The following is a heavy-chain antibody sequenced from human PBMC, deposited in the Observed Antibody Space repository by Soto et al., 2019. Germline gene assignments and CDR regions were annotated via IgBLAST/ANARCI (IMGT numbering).Heavy chain of an antibody. Sequence: ASVKVSCKASGYTFTSYYMHWVRQAPGQGLEWMGIINPSGGSTSYAQKFQGRVTMTRDTSTSTVYMELSSLRSEDTAVYYCARDRGYCISTSCPRAFDIWGQGTMVTV. CDR1: GYTFTSYY. CDR3: ARDRGYCISTSCPRAFDI. CDR2: INPSGGST. D-gene: IGHD2-2*01. V-gene: IGHV1-46*01. J-gene: IGHJ3*02.